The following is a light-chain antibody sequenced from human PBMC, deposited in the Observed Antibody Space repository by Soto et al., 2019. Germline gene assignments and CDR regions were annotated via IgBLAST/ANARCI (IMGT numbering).Light chain of an antibody. J-gene: IGLJ2*01. V-gene: IGLV1-51*01. Sequence: QSVLTQPPSVSSAPGQMVTISCSGSSSNIGNNYVSWYQQLPGTAPELLIYDNNKRPSGIPDRFSGSKSGTSATLAITGLQTGDEADYYCATWDTSLSAVVFGGGTKLTVL. CDR2: DNN. CDR1: SSNIGNNY. CDR3: ATWDTSLSAVV.